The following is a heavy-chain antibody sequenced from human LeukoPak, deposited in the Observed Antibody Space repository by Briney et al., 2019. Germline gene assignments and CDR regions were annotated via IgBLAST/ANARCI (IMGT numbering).Heavy chain of an antibody. CDR1: GGSISSSGSY. J-gene: IGHJ4*02. CDR3: ARHTTVMPPHYFDY. V-gene: IGHV4-39*01. CDR2: VYYGGNT. D-gene: IGHD3-16*01. Sequence: SETLSLTCTVSGGSISSSGSYWGWIRQPPGKGLEWIGSVYYGGNTYNPSLKSRVTMSLGTSKNLFSLRLTSVTAADTAVYYCARHTTVMPPHYFDYWGQGALVTVSS.